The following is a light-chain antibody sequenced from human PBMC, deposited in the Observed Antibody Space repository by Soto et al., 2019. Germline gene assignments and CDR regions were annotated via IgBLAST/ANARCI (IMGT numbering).Light chain of an antibody. CDR2: DAS. V-gene: IGKV3D-20*01. CDR1: QSVSSSY. CDR3: QQYGSSPGT. Sequence: EIVLTQSPATLSLSPGERATLSCGASQSVSSSYLAWYQQKPGLAPRLLIYDASSRATGIPDRFSGSWSGTDFTLTISRLEPKDFAVYYCQQYGSSPGTFGQGTKVDIK. J-gene: IGKJ1*01.